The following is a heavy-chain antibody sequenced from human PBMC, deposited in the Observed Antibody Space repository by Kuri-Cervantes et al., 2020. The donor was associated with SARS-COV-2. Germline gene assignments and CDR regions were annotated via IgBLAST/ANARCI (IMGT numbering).Heavy chain of an antibody. CDR1: GFTFSSYS. V-gene: IGHV3-48*04. CDR2: ISSSGTTT. Sequence: GESLKISCAASGFTFSSYSMNWVRQAPGKGLEWVSYISSSGTTTYYADSVKGRFTISRDNAKKSLYVQMNSLRAVDTAVYYCARAGERYYDFWSGHLPNDAVDVWGRGTMVTVSS. D-gene: IGHD3-3*01. CDR3: ARAGERYYDFWSGHLPNDAVDV. J-gene: IGHJ3*01.